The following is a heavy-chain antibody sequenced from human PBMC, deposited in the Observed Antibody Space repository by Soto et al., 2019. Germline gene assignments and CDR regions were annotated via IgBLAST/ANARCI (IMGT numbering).Heavy chain of an antibody. J-gene: IGHJ4*02. CDR1: GYTFTGYY. Sequence: VASVKVSCKASGYTFTGYYMHWVRQAPGQGLEWMGWINPKSGGTNYAQKFQGWVTMTRDTSISTAYMGLSRLRSDDTAVYYCARGPDIVVVVAATHCDYWGQGTLVTV. D-gene: IGHD2-15*01. CDR3: ARGPDIVVVVAATHCDY. CDR2: INPKSGGT. V-gene: IGHV1-2*04.